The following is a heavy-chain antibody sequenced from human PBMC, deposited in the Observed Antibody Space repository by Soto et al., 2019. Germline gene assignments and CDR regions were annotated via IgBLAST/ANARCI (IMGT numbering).Heavy chain of an antibody. V-gene: IGHV1-69*02. Sequence: QVQLVQSGAEVKKPGSSVKVSCKAFGGTFSSYTISWVRQAPGQGLEWMGRIIPILGIANYAQKFQGRVTITAAKSTSTAYMELSSLRSEDTAVYYCALSEDIDYWGQGTLVTVSS. CDR3: ALSEDIDY. CDR1: GGTFSSYT. CDR2: IIPILGIA. D-gene: IGHD2-15*01. J-gene: IGHJ4*02.